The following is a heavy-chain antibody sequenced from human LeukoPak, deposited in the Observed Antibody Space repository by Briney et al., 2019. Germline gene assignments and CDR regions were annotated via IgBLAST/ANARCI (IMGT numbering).Heavy chain of an antibody. CDR1: GYTFTGYF. D-gene: IGHD3-10*01. J-gene: IGHJ4*02. CDR3: ARALLWFGEPSHIDY. CDR2: ITAYNDNT. Sequence: ASVKVSCKASGYTFTGYFLHWVRQAPGQGLEWMGWITAYNDNTNYAQKLQGRVTMTTDTSTSTAYMELRSLRSDDTAVYYCARALLWFGEPSHIDYWGQGTLVTASS. V-gene: IGHV1-18*04.